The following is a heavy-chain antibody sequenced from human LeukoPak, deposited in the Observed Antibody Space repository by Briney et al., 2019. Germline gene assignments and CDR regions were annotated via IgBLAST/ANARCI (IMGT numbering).Heavy chain of an antibody. CDR3: ARLRIFPYYYYYGLDV. CDR1: GGSFSGYY. CDR2: INHSGST. D-gene: IGHD3-3*01. J-gene: IGHJ6*02. V-gene: IGHV4-34*01. Sequence: PSETLSLTCAVYGGSFSGYYWTWIRQPPGKGLEWIGDINHSGSTNYNPSLKRRLTISVDTAKNQFSLKVRSVTAADTAVYYCARLRIFPYYYYYGLDVWGQGTTVTVSS.